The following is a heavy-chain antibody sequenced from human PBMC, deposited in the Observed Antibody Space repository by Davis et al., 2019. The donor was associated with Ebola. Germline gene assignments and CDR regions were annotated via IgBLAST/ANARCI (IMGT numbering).Heavy chain of an antibody. CDR3: ARGGSGWYFYAFDI. V-gene: IGHV4-59*12. CDR2: IYYSGST. CDR1: GGSISSYY. Sequence: SETLSLTRTVSGGSISSYYWSWIRQPPGKGLEWIGYIYYSGSTNYNPSLKSRVTISVDTSKNQFSLQLNSVTPEDTAVYYCARGGSGWYFYAFDIWGQGTMVTVSS. J-gene: IGHJ3*02. D-gene: IGHD6-19*01.